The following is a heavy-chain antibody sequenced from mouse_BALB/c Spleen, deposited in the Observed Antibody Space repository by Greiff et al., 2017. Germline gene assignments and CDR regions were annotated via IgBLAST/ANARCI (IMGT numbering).Heavy chain of an antibody. CDR2: IRNKANGYTT. J-gene: IGHJ2*01. Sequence: EVKLMESGGGLVQPGGSLRLSCATSGFTFTDYYMSWVRQPPGKALEWLGFIRNKANGYTTEYSASVKGRFTISRDNSQSILYLQMNTLRAEDSATYYCARDKALYGNYFDYWGQGTTLTVSS. D-gene: IGHD2-1*01. CDR1: GFTFTDYY. CDR3: ARDKALYGNYFDY. V-gene: IGHV7-3*02.